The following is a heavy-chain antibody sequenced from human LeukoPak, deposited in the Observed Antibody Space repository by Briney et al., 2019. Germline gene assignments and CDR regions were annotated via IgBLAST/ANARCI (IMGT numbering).Heavy chain of an antibody. J-gene: IGHJ4*02. D-gene: IGHD4-17*01. CDR2: INHSGST. CDR1: GFTFRSYA. Sequence: GSLRLSCAASGFTFRSYAMSWVRQPPGKGLEWIGEINHSGSTNYNPSFKSRVTISVDTSKNQFSLKLSSVTAADTAVYYCARATVTTDFDYWGQGTLVTVSS. CDR3: ARATVTTDFDY. V-gene: IGHV4-34*01.